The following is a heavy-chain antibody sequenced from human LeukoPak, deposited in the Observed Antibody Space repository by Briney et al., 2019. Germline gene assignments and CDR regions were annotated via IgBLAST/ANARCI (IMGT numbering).Heavy chain of an antibody. J-gene: IGHJ4*02. Sequence: ASVKVSCKASGYTFASYGISWVRQAPGQGLEGMGWISAYNGNTNYAQKLQGRVTMTTDTSTSTAYMELRSLRSDDTAVYYCAAIVNSGWYRYFDYWGQGTLVTVSS. D-gene: IGHD6-19*01. CDR1: GYTFASYG. CDR2: ISAYNGNT. V-gene: IGHV1-18*01. CDR3: AAIVNSGWYRYFDY.